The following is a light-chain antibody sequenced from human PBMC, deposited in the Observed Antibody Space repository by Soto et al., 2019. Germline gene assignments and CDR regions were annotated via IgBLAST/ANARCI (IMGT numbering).Light chain of an antibody. CDR3: QHYHNWPPQYT. Sequence: EIVMTQSPASLSVSPGDGATLSCRASQSVASNVAWYQQKPGQGPRLLIHGASTRAVGFPARFSGSGAGTDFTLTINSLQSEDVAVYYCQHYHNWPPQYTFGQGTKLQIK. V-gene: IGKV3-15*01. CDR2: GAS. CDR1: QSVASN. J-gene: IGKJ2*01.